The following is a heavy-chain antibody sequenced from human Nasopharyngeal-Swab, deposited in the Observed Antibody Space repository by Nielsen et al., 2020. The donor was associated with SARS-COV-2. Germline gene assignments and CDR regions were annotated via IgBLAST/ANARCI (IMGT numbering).Heavy chain of an antibody. D-gene: IGHD3-10*01. CDR2: IIPIFGTA. J-gene: IGHJ6*02. Sequence: VRQMPGKGLEWMGGIIPIFGTAKYAQKFQGRVTITADESTSTAYMELSSLRSEDTAVYYCAKGNVTLIRGVIENYYYYGMDVWGQGTTVTASS. CDR3: AKGNVTLIRGVIENYYYYGMDV. V-gene: IGHV1-69*01.